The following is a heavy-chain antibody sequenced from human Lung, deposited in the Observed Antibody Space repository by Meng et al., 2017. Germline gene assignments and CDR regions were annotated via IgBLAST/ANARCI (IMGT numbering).Heavy chain of an antibody. CDR3: ARDREWKKVFDF. CDR2: IYHSGGT. D-gene: IGHD3-3*01. CDR1: GGSISSSNW. J-gene: IGHJ4*02. V-gene: IGHV4-4*02. Sequence: QLQGWGPGLGKPSGRLSLTCGVSGGSISSSNWWSWVRQPPGKGLEWIGEIYHSGGTKYNPSLKSRVTISIDTSNNQFSLTLTSVTAADTAVYFCARDREWKKVFDFWGRGTLVTVSS.